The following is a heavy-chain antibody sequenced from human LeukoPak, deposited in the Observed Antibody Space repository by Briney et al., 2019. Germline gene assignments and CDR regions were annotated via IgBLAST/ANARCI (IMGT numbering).Heavy chain of an antibody. J-gene: IGHJ4*02. CDR3: ARGNIKFDY. V-gene: IGHV3-21*01. Sequence: PGGSLRLSCAASGFTFSTYIMNWVRQAPGKGLEWVSSISSSSDYIYYVGSVKGRFTISRDNAKNSLYLQMNSLRAEDTAVYYCARGNIKFDYWGQGTLATVSS. CDR2: ISSSSDYI. CDR1: GFTFSTYI.